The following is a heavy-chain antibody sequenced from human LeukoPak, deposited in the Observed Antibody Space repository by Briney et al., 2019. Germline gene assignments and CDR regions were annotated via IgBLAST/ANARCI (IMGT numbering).Heavy chain of an antibody. D-gene: IGHD3-16*01. CDR3: AKDQGLRQYDYYYYMDV. V-gene: IGHV3-30*04. CDR2: ISYDGSNK. J-gene: IGHJ6*03. Sequence: GGSLRLSCAASGFTFSSYAMHWVRQAPGKGLEWVAVISYDGSNKYYADSVKGRFTISRDNSKNTLYLQMNSLRAEDTAVYYCAKDQGLRQYDYYYYMDVWGKGTTVTISS. CDR1: GFTFSSYA.